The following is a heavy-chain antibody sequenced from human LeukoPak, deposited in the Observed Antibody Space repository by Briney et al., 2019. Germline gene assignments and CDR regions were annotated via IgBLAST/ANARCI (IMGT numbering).Heavy chain of an antibody. CDR1: GFTFSSYS. CDR3: ASLYDYVWGSPPPDY. V-gene: IGHV3-21*01. CDR2: ISSSSSYI. J-gene: IGHJ4*02. D-gene: IGHD3-16*01. Sequence: GGSLRLSCAASGFTFSSYSMNWVRQAPGKGLEWVSSISSSSSYIYYADSVKGRFTISRDNAKNSLYLQMNSLRAEDTAVYYCASLYDYVWGSPPPDYWGQGTLVTVSS.